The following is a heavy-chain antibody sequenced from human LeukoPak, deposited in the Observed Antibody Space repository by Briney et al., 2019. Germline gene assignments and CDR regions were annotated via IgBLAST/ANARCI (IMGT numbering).Heavy chain of an antibody. D-gene: IGHD6-13*01. V-gene: IGHV4-59*08. CDR3: ARGGAAAGRGVDY. J-gene: IGHJ4*02. CDR2: IYYSGST. CDR1: GGSISSYY. Sequence: PSETLSLTCTVSGGSISSYYWSWIRQPPGKGLEWIGYIYYSGSTNYNPSLKSRVTISVDTSKNQFSLKLSSVTAADTAVYYCARGGAAAGRGVDYWGQGTLVTVSS.